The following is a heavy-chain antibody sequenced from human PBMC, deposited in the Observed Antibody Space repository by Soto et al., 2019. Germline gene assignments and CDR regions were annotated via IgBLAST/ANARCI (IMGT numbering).Heavy chain of an antibody. D-gene: IGHD1-26*01. CDR3: SSNAAAKVGTLSY. V-gene: IGHV3-15*02. CDR1: GFTFNNAR. J-gene: IGHJ4*02. Sequence: EVQLVESGGALVEPGGSLRLSCAASGFTFNNARMSWVRQAPGKGLDWVGRIDGGKTDFAAPVEGRFTFSRDDSRNTLFLQMTSLKTVYTGVYYCSSNAAAKVGTLSYWGQGTLVTVSS. CDR2: IDGGKT.